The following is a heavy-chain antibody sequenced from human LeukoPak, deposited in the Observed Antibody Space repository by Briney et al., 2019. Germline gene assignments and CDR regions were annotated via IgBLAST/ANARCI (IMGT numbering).Heavy chain of an antibody. Sequence: PGGSLRLSCAASGFTFSDYYMSWIRQAPGKGLEWVSYISSSGSTMYYADSVKGRFTISRDNAKNSLYLQMNSLRAEDTAVYYCARCVAAACTNYPPDYWGQGTLVTVSS. V-gene: IGHV3-11*04. J-gene: IGHJ4*02. CDR2: ISSSGSTM. CDR3: ARCVAAACTNYPPDY. D-gene: IGHD6-13*01. CDR1: GFTFSDYY.